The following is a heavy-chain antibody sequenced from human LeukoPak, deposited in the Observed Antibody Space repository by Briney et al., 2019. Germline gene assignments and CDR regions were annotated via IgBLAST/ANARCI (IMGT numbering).Heavy chain of an antibody. D-gene: IGHD3-22*01. CDR2: VSTNDGNT. Sequence: ASVKVSCKASGYTFTNYHIAWVRQAPGQGLEWMGWVSTNDGNTVYAQRLQGRVTMTTDTSTRVAYMELRSLTSDDTAVYYCTRAPPGMTMMTDYWGQGTLVTVSS. CDR1: GYTFTNYH. CDR3: TRAPPGMTMMTDY. V-gene: IGHV1-18*01. J-gene: IGHJ4*02.